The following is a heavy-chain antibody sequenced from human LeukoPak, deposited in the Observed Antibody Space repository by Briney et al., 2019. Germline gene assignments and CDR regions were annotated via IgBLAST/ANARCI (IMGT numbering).Heavy chain of an antibody. CDR3: ARGTSYGDYGYYYYMDV. J-gene: IGHJ6*03. V-gene: IGHV3-48*01. CDR1: GFTFSSYS. D-gene: IGHD4-17*01. CDR2: ISSSGNTI. Sequence: SGESLRLSCAASGFTFSSYSMNWVRQAPGKGLYWVSYISSSGNTIYYADSVKGRFTISRDNAKNSLYLQMNSLRAEDTAVYYCARGTSYGDYGYYYYMDVWGKGTTVTVSS.